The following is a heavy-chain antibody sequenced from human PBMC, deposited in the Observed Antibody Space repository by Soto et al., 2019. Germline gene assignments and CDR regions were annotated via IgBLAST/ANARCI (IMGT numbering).Heavy chain of an antibody. J-gene: IGHJ6*02. CDR2: MYHDGNT. CDR3: ARGGGITIFGVVIPYYYYGMDV. Sequence: PSETLSLTCAVSGYSISSGCFWGWIRQPPGKGLEWIANMYHDGNTHYNPSLKSRFTISRDNAKNSLYLQMNSLRAEDTAVYYCARGGGITIFGVVIPYYYYGMDVWGQGTTVTVSS. V-gene: IGHV4-38-2*01. D-gene: IGHD3-3*01. CDR1: GYSISSGCF.